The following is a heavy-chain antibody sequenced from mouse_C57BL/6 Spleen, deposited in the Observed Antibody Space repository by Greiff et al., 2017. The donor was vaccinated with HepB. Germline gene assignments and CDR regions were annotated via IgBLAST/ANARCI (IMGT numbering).Heavy chain of an antibody. V-gene: IGHV1-26*01. Sequence: EVQLQQSGPELVKPGASVKISCKASGYTFTDYYMNWVKQSHGKSLEWIGEINPNNGGTSYNQKFKGKATLTVDTSSSTAYMELRSLPSEDSAVYYCSRYGYDGDYWGQGTTLTVSS. J-gene: IGHJ2*01. CDR1: GYTFTDYY. CDR2: INPNNGGT. D-gene: IGHD2-2*01. CDR3: SRYGYDGDY.